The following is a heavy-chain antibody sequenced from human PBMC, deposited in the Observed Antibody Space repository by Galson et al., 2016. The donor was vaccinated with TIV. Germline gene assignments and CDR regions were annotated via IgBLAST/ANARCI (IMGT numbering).Heavy chain of an antibody. CDR3: ARKAGYYYYAMVV. J-gene: IGHJ6*02. Sequence: TLSLTCTVSGAPIRDGDSFWSWIRQSPGKGLEWIGYIYYSGRTFYNPSLKSRITISVDTSKNQFSVKLTSVTAADTAVYYCARKAGYYYYAMVVWGQGTTVTVSS. CDR1: GAPIRDGDSF. CDR2: IYYSGRT. V-gene: IGHV4-30-4*01.